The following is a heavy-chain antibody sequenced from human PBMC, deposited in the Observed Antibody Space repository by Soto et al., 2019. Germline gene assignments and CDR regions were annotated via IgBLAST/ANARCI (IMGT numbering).Heavy chain of an antibody. J-gene: IGHJ5*02. CDR3: ARPPNRRAQVGCFDL. V-gene: IGHV3-48*01. Sequence: PGGSLRLSCAASGFTFSSYSMNWVRQAPGKGLEWVSYISSSSSTIYYADSVKGRFTISRDNAKNSRYVQMNSLRAEDTVFYYCARPPNRRAQVGCFDLWGQGTLVTVSS. CDR2: ISSSSSTI. D-gene: IGHD2-8*01. CDR1: GFTFSSYS.